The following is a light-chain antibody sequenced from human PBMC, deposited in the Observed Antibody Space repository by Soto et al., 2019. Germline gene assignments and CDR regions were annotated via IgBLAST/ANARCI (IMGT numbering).Light chain of an antibody. J-gene: IGLJ2*01. CDR3: AAWDDSLNGQV. CDR2: SYN. Sequence: QSVLTQPPSASGTPGQRVTISCSGSSSNIGSNTVNWYQQLPGTAPKLLIYSYNQRHSGVPDRVSGSKSGTSASLAISGLESEDEADDYCAAWDDSLNGQVFGGGTQLTVL. CDR1: SSNIGSNT. V-gene: IGLV1-44*01.